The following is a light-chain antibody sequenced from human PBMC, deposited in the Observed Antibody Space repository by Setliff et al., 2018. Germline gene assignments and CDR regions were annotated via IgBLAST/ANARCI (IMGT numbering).Light chain of an antibody. CDR3: CAYTASTTYV. CDR1: SNDVGAYDL. J-gene: IGLJ1*01. Sequence: QSVLAQPASVSGSPGQSITISCSGTSNDVGAYDLVSWYQQHPSKVPKLIIFDVSNRPSGVSHRFSGSKSGNTASLTISGLQADDEADYYCCAYTASTTYVFVNGTKVTVL. CDR2: DVS. V-gene: IGLV2-14*03.